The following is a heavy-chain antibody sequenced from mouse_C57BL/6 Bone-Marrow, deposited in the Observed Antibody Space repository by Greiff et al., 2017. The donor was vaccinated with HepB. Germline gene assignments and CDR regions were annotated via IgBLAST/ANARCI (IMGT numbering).Heavy chain of an antibody. V-gene: IGHV5-17*01. CDR2: ISSGSSTI. Sequence: EVHLVESGGGLVKPGGSLKLSCAASGFTFSDYGMHWVRQAPEKGLEWVAYISSGSSTIYYADTVKGRFTISRDNAKNTLFLQMTSLRSEDTAMYYCARRGITTVVAPYFDYWGQGTTLTVSA. J-gene: IGHJ2*01. CDR1: GFTFSDYG. CDR3: ARRGITTVVAPYFDY. D-gene: IGHD1-1*01.